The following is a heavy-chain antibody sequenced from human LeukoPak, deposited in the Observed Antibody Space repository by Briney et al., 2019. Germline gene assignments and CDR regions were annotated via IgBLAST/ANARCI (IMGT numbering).Heavy chain of an antibody. D-gene: IGHD1-1*01. Sequence: SETLSLTCTVSGGSISSYYWSWIRQPPGKGLEWMGYIYYSGSTNYNPSLKSRVTISVDTSKNQFSLKLSSVTAADTAVYYCARHCITWNWNPRGAFDIWGQGTMVTVSS. CDR1: GGSISSYY. V-gene: IGHV4-59*08. CDR2: IYYSGST. CDR3: ARHCITWNWNPRGAFDI. J-gene: IGHJ3*02.